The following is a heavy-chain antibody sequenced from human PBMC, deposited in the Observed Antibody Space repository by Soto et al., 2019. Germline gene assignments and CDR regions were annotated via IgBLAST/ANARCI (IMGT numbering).Heavy chain of an antibody. CDR3: ARGRDQPPVGLYFDS. CDR1: GDAFTNYI. CDR2: IIPMFGTP. V-gene: IGHV1-69*01. D-gene: IGHD1-26*01. J-gene: IGHJ4*02. Sequence: QVQLVQSGAEVKKPGSSVKVSCKASGDAFTNYIFDWVRQAPGQGLEWMGGIIPMFGTPKYAQTFQDRVTISADVYTGTAYLEVNSLRFDDTAVYYCARGRDQPPVGLYFDSWGEGTRVTVSS.